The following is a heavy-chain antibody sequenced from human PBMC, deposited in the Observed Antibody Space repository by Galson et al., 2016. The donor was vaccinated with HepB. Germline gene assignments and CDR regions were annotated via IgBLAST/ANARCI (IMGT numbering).Heavy chain of an antibody. CDR1: GGSSSSFY. V-gene: IGHV4-59*08. D-gene: IGHD4-23*01. CDR2: IFHTGRR. J-gene: IGHJ3*02. Sequence: ETLSLTCTVSGGSSSSFYWSWIRQPPGKRLEWIGHIFHTGRRTYTRSLKSRVTISVDTSKNQVSLKLSSVTAADTALYYCARQTSVLTGSAFDIWGQGTMVTVSS. CDR3: ARQTSVLTGSAFDI.